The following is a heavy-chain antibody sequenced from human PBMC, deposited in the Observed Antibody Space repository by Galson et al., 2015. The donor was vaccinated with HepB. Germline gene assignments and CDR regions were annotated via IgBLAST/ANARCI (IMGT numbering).Heavy chain of an antibody. CDR1: GYTFTSYS. D-gene: IGHD3-22*01. J-gene: IGHJ4*02. V-gene: IGHV1-3*01. CDR3: ARAGRDTTGFSFDFDF. Sequence: SVKVSCKASGYTFTSYSLHWLRQAPGQRPEWMGWINPANGRTRHSLTFQGRISISRDTSASTVYLELSSLRSEDTALYYCARAGRDTTGFSFDFDFWRPGTLVTVS. CDR2: INPANGRT.